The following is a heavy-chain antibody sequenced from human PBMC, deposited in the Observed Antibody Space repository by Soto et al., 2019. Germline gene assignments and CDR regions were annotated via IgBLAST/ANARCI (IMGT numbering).Heavy chain of an antibody. Sequence: ASVKVSCKAAGYTFTSYGISWVRQAPGQVLEWMGWISAYNGNTNYAQKLQGRVTMTTDTSTSTAYMELRSLRSDDTAVYYCARGLAGCSSTSCQSMDVWGQGTTVTVSS. V-gene: IGHV1-18*01. CDR1: GYTFTSYG. CDR3: ARGLAGCSSTSCQSMDV. CDR2: ISAYNGNT. J-gene: IGHJ6*02. D-gene: IGHD2-2*01.